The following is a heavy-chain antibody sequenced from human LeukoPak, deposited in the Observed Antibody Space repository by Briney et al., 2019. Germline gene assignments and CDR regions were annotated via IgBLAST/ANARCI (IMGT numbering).Heavy chain of an antibody. J-gene: IGHJ4*02. D-gene: IGHD5-18*01. CDR2: IYTIAST. V-gene: IGHV4-4*07. CDR1: GGSISSYY. Sequence: PSEALSLTCTVSGGSISSYYWSWIRQPAGKGLEWIGRIYTIASTNYNPSLKSRLTMSVHTSKNQFSLKLSSVTAADTAVYYCARGRYSYGLDPFDYWGQGTLVTVSS. CDR3: ARGRYSYGLDPFDY.